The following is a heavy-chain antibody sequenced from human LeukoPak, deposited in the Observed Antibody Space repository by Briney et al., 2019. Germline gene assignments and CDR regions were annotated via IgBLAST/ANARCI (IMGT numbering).Heavy chain of an antibody. J-gene: IGHJ4*01. V-gene: IGHV1-18*01. CDR2: ISAYNGNT. D-gene: IGHD2-2*01. Sequence: ASVKVSCKASGGTFSSYAISWVRQAPGQGLEWMGWISAYNGNTNYAQKLQGRVTMTTDTSTSTAYMELRSLRSDDTAVYYCARDSPAGPAGLWGHGTLVTVSS. CDR1: GGTFSSYA. CDR3: ARDSPAGPAGL.